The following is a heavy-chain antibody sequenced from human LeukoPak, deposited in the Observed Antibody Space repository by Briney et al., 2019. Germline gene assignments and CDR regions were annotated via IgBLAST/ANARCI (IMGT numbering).Heavy chain of an antibody. CDR1: GGSISSYY. J-gene: IGHJ6*03. CDR3: ARDRVVVGDYYMDV. CDR2: IYYSGST. Sequence: PSETLSLTCTVSGGSISSYYWSWIRQPPGKGLEWIGYIYYSGSTYYNPSLQSRVTVSVDTSKNQFSLKLSSVTAADTAVYYCARDRVVVGDYYMDVWGKGTTVTVS. V-gene: IGHV4-30-4*08. D-gene: IGHD2-2*01.